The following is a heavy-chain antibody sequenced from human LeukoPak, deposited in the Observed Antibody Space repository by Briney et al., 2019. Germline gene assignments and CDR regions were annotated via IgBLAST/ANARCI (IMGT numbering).Heavy chain of an antibody. D-gene: IGHD3-10*01. CDR3: AAASGSGSYLPCDY. V-gene: IGHV1-2*02. CDR2: INPNSGGT. J-gene: IGHJ4*02. CDR1: GYTFTGYY. Sequence: ASVKVSCKASGYTFTGYYMHWVRQAPGQGLEWMGWINPNSGGTNYAQKFQGRVTMTRDTSISTAYMELSRLRSDDTAVYYCAAASGSGSYLPCDYWGQGTLVTVSS.